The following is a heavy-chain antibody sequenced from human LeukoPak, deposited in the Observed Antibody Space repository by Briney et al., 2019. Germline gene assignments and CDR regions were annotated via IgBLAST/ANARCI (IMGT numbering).Heavy chain of an antibody. V-gene: IGHV4-59*01. CDR2: IYYSGST. CDR1: GGSISSYY. D-gene: IGHD6-19*01. J-gene: IGHJ4*02. CDR3: ARTPRIAVPFFFDY. Sequence: SETLSLTCTVSGGSISSYYWSWIRQPPGKGLEWIGYIYYSGSTNYNPSLKSRVTISVDTSKNQFSLKLSSVTAADTAVYYCARTPRIAVPFFFDYWGQGTPVTVSS.